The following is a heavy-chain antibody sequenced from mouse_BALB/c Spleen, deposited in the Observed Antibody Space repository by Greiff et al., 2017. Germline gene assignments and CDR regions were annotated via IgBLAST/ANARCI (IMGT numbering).Heavy chain of an antibody. CDR2: VNPYNGGT. CDR1: GYTFTDYY. D-gene: IGHD1-2*01. V-gene: IGHV1-19*01. Sequence: VQLQQSGPELVKPGASVKMSCKASGYTFTDYYMDWVKQSHGESFEWIGRVNPYNGGTSYNQKFKGKATLTVDKSSSTAYMELNSLTSEDSAVYYCAKHYYGYAMDCWGQGTSVNGSS. J-gene: IGHJ4*01. CDR3: AKHYYGYAMDC.